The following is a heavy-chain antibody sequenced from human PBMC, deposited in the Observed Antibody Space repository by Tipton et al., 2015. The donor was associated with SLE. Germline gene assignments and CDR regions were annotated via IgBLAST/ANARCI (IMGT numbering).Heavy chain of an antibody. D-gene: IGHD6-19*01. CDR3: AKDHGHSSYPDWVYPMDV. V-gene: IGHV3-48*03. J-gene: IGHJ6*02. CDR1: GFTFSSYE. CDR2: ISSSGYAI. Sequence: QLVQSGGGLVQPGGSLRLSCAASGFTFSSYEMNWVRQAPGRGLESVAYISSSGYAIYYADSVKGRFTISRDNAKNSLYLQMHSLRAEDTAVYYCAKDHGHSSYPDWVYPMDVWGQGTTVTVSS.